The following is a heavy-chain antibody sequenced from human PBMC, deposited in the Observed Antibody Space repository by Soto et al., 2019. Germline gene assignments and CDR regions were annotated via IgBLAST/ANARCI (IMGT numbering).Heavy chain of an antibody. CDR1: GFTFSHAW. CDR3: ATMGHCSNGVCSYYYYGMYV. CDR2: IKSKIDGGTS. Sequence: EVQLVESGGGLVKPGGSLRLSCGASGFTFSHAWMNWVRQAPGKGLEWVGRIKSKIDGGTSDYAAPVKGRFSISRDYSNDTLVLQMNSLKSEATAVYFCATMGHCSNGVCSYYYYGMYVWGLGTTVTVSS. V-gene: IGHV3-15*07. J-gene: IGHJ6*02. D-gene: IGHD2-8*01.